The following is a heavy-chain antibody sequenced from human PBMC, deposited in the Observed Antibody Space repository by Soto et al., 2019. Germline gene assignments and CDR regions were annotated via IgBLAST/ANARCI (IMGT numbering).Heavy chain of an antibody. CDR3: AGGYCSSTSCLHYFDY. CDR2: IYYSGST. J-gene: IGHJ4*02. V-gene: IGHV4-31*03. Sequence: PSETLSLTCTVSGGSISSGGYYWSWIRQHPGKGLEWIGYIYYSGSTYYNPSLKSRVTISVDTSKNQFSLKLSSVTAADTAVYYCAGGYCSSTSCLHYFDYWGQGTLVTVSS. CDR1: GGSISSGGYY. D-gene: IGHD2-2*01.